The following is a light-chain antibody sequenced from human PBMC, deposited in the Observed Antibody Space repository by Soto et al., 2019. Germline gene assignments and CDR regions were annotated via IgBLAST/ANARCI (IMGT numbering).Light chain of an antibody. CDR2: WAS. Sequence: DVVMTQSPDSLAVSLGERATINCKSSQSVLYSSNNKNYLAWYQQKPGQPPKLLIYWASTRESGVPDRFSGSGFETDFTLTIVSLQAEDVAVYYCQQYYSLPLTFGGGTKVEIK. CDR3: QQYYSLPLT. J-gene: IGKJ4*01. V-gene: IGKV4-1*01. CDR1: QSVLYSSNNKNY.